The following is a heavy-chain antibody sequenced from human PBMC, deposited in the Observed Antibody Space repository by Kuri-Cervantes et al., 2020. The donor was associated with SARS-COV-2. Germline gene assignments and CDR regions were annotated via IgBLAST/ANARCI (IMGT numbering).Heavy chain of an antibody. V-gene: IGHV4-34*01. CDR3: ARGGYTYGYRH. CDR1: DGSFSDYY. Sequence: ESLKISCAVYDGSFSDYYGSWIRQPPGKGLEWIGEINHSGTTNYNPSLKSRVTISVDASKNQFSLKLSSVTAADTAVYYCARGGYTYGYRHWGQGTLVTVSS. J-gene: IGHJ4*02. CDR2: INHSGTT. D-gene: IGHD5-18*01.